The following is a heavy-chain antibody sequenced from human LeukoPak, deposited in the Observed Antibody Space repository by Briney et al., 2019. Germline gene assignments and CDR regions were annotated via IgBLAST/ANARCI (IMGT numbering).Heavy chain of an antibody. D-gene: IGHD3-22*01. CDR1: GYSISSGYY. V-gene: IGHV4-61*02. CDR2: IYTSGST. Sequence: SETLSLTCTVSGYSISSGYYWGWIRQPAGKGLEWIGRIYTSGSTNYNPSLKSRVTISVDTSKNQFSLKLSSVTAADTAVYYCARAPSDVSGYYHSPYYFDYWGQGTLVTVSS. J-gene: IGHJ4*02. CDR3: ARAPSDVSGYYHSPYYFDY.